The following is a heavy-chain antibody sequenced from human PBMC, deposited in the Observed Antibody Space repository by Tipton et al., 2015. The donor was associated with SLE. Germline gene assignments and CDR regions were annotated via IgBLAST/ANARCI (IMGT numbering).Heavy chain of an antibody. J-gene: IGHJ6*03. D-gene: IGHD4-17*01. CDR3: ARGAAYGDYYYYYYMDV. CDR1: GGSISSYY. Sequence: TLSLTCTVSGGSISSYYWSWIRQPPGKGLEWIGYIYTSGSTNYNPSLQSRVTISVDTPKNQFSLKLSSVTAADTAVYYCARGAAYGDYYYYYYMDVWGKGTTVTVSS. V-gene: IGHV4-4*08. CDR2: IYTSGST.